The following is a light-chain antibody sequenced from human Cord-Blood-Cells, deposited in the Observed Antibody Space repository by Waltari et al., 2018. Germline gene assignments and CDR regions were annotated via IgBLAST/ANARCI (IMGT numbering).Light chain of an antibody. Sequence: QSALTQPASVSGSPGQSITISCTGTSSYVGGYNYVSWYQQHPGKAPKLMIYDVSKRPSGVSNRCSGSKSGNTASLTISGLQAEDEADYYCSSYTSSSTYVFGTGTKVTVL. CDR1: SSYVGGYNY. CDR2: DVS. V-gene: IGLV2-14*01. CDR3: SSYTSSSTYV. J-gene: IGLJ1*01.